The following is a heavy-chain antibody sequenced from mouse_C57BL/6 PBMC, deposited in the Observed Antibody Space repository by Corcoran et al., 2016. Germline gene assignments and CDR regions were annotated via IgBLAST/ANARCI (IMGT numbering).Heavy chain of an antibody. CDR1: GGSISSSSYY. CDR3: ARHVPRQTGMAAAVPRGWFDP. CDR2: ISSSGST. V-gene: IGHV3-5*02. J-gene: IGHJ4*01. Sequence: QLQESGPGLVKPSETLSLTCTVSGGSISSSSYYWGWIRKPPGKGLEWIGSISSSGSTYYNPSVKSRVTISVDTARNQFSLERGSVTAADTAVYYCARHVPRQTGMAAAVPRGWFDPWGQGTLVTVSS. D-gene: IGHD2-10*02.